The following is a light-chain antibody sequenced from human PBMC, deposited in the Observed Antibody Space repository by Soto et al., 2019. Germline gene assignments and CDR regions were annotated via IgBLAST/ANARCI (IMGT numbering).Light chain of an antibody. J-gene: IGLJ1*01. V-gene: IGLV2-14*01. Sequence: QSALTQPASVSGSPGQSITISCTGTSSDIGGYNYVSWYQQHPGKAPKLIIYEVSNRPSGVSNRFSGSRSGNTASLTISGLQAEDEGDYYCSSYASSSTRVFGTGTKLTVL. CDR3: SSYASSSTRV. CDR2: EVS. CDR1: SSDIGGYNY.